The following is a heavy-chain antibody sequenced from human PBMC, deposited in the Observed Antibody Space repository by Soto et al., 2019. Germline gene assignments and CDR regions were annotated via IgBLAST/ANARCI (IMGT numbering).Heavy chain of an antibody. V-gene: IGHV4-59*08. J-gene: IGHJ4*02. Sequence: SETLSLTCTVSGASISSYYWSWIRQPPGKGLEWIGYIYYSGSTNYNPSLKSRVTISVDTSKKQFSLKLSSVTAADTAVYYCARHRPYSTPFYFGYWGQRTQVTVSS. CDR1: GASISSYY. CDR2: IYYSGST. D-gene: IGHD2-15*01. CDR3: ARHRPYSTPFYFGY.